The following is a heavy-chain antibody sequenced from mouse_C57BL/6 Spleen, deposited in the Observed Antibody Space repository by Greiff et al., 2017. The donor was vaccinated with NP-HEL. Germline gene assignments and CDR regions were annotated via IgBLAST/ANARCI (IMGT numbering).Heavy chain of an antibody. V-gene: IGHV1-5*01. CDR2: IYPGNSDT. CDR3: AGFSYYGSSPYYYAMDY. CDR1: GYTFTSYW. Sequence: EVQLQQSGTVLARPGASVKMSCKTSGYTFTSYWMHWVTQRPGQGLEWIGAIYPGNSDTSYNQKFKGKAKLTAVTSASTAYMELSSLTNEDSAVYYCAGFSYYGSSPYYYAMDYWGQGTSGTVSS. J-gene: IGHJ4*01. D-gene: IGHD1-1*01.